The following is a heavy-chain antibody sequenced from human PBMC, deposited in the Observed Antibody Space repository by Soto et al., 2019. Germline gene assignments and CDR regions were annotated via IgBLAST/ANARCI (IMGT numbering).Heavy chain of an antibody. D-gene: IGHD6-13*01. CDR2: IYYSGST. J-gene: IGHJ5*02. CDR3: AKSGAAAGTGYNWFDP. CDR1: GGSIGSFY. V-gene: IGHV4-59*03. Sequence: SETLSLTCTVSGGSIGSFYWIWIRQPPGKGLEWIGYIYYSGSTNYNPSLKSRVTISVDTSKNQFSLNLISVTAADTAVYYCAKSGAAAGTGYNWFDPWGQGTLVTVSS.